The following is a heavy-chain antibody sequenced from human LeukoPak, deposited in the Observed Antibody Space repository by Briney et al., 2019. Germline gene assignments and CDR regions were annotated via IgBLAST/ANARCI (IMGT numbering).Heavy chain of an antibody. V-gene: IGHV3-30*18. CDR2: ISYDGSNK. CDR3: AKASPHSSGYAFDY. Sequence: PGGSLRLSCAASGFTFSSYGMHWVRQAPGKGLEWVAVISYDGSNKYYADSVKGRFTISRDNAKNTLYLQMNSLRAEDTAVYYCAKASPHSSGYAFDYWGQGTLVTVSS. J-gene: IGHJ4*02. D-gene: IGHD6-19*01. CDR1: GFTFSSYG.